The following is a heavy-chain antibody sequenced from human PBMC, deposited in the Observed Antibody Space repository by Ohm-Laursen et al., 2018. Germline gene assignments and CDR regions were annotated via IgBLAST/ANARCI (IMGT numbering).Heavy chain of an antibody. CDR3: SESLNS. CDR2: IKPDGSEK. Sequence: SLRLSCAASGFTFSSYWMSWVRQAPGKGLEWVANIKPDGSEKYYVDSVRGRFTVSRDNAKNSLYLQMNSLRDEDTAVYFCSESLNSWGRGSLVTVSS. V-gene: IGHV3-7*01. J-gene: IGHJ4*02. D-gene: IGHD3-16*01. CDR1: GFTFSSYW.